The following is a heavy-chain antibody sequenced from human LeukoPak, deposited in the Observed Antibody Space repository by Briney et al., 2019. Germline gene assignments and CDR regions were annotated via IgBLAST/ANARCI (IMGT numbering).Heavy chain of an antibody. J-gene: IGHJ4*02. V-gene: IGHV1-46*01. Sequence: ASVKVSCKASGYTFTSYYMHWVRQAPGQGLEWMGIINPSGGSTSYAQKFQGRVTITADESTSTAYMELSSLRSEDTAVYYCAYIDSSGWYREDYWGQGTLVTVSS. D-gene: IGHD6-19*01. CDR3: AYIDSSGWYREDY. CDR1: GYTFTSYY. CDR2: INPSGGST.